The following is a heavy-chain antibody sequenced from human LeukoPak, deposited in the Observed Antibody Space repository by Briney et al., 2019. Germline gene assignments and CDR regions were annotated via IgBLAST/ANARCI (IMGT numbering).Heavy chain of an antibody. V-gene: IGHV3-7*05. CDR3: AKSSGDLLIPDTRRSDY. J-gene: IGHJ4*02. D-gene: IGHD2-21*01. CDR2: IKVDGIEK. CDR1: GFIFSDYW. Sequence: PGGSLRLSCVASGFIFSDYWMSWVRQAPGKGPEWVANIKVDGIEKYYADSVKGRFTISRDNAKNSLYLQMNSLRAEDTAVYYCAKSSGDLLIPDTRRSDYWGRGTLVTVSS.